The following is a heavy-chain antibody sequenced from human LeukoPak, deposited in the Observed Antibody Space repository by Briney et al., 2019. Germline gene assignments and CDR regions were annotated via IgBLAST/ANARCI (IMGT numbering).Heavy chain of an antibody. D-gene: IGHD6-19*01. CDR1: GFTFSSYG. Sequence: GGSLTLSCAASGFTFSSYGMHWVRQAPGKGLEWVAVISYDGSNKYYADSVKGRFTISRDNSKNTLYLQMNSLRAEDTAVYYCAKGRSSGWLIPFDYWGQGTLVSVSS. V-gene: IGHV3-30*18. CDR3: AKGRSSGWLIPFDY. J-gene: IGHJ4*02. CDR2: ISYDGSNK.